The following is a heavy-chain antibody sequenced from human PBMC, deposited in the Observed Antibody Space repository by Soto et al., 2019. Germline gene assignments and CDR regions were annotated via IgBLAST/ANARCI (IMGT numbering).Heavy chain of an antibody. V-gene: IGHV4-59*01. CDR2: IYYSGST. CDR1: GGSISSYY. CDR3: AWSYSIVVVVAANDALDI. Sequence: SETLSLTCTVSGGSISSYYWSWIRQPPGKGLEWIGYIYYSGSTNYNPSLKSRVTISVDTSKNQFSLKLSSVTAADTAVYYCAWSYSIVVVVAANDALDIWGQGTMVTISS. J-gene: IGHJ3*02. D-gene: IGHD2-15*01.